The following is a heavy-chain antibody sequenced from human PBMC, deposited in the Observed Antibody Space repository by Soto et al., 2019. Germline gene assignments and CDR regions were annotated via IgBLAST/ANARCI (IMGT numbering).Heavy chain of an antibody. V-gene: IGHV1-69*06. Sequence: SVKVSCKAPGGPFSSYAISWVRQAPGQGLEWMGGIIPIFGTANYAQKFQGRVTITADKSTSTAYMELSSLRSADTAVYYCARVVVVPAANYYYGMDVWGQGTTVTVSS. CDR3: ARVVVVPAANYYYGMDV. CDR1: GGPFSSYA. J-gene: IGHJ6*02. CDR2: IIPIFGTA. D-gene: IGHD2-2*01.